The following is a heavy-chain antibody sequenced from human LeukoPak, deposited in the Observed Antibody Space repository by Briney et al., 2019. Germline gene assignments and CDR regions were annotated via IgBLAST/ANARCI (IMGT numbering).Heavy chain of an antibody. CDR3: ARRKVTIFGVVSGYYYYYMDV. CDR2: IYYSGST. CDR1: GGSISSYY. D-gene: IGHD3-3*01. Sequence: SETLSLTCTVSGGSISSYYWSWIRQPPGKGLEWIGYIYYSGSTNYNPSLKSRVTISVDTSKNQFSLKLSSVTAADTAVYYCARRKVTIFGVVSGYYYYYMDVWGNGTTVTVSS. J-gene: IGHJ6*03. V-gene: IGHV4-59*08.